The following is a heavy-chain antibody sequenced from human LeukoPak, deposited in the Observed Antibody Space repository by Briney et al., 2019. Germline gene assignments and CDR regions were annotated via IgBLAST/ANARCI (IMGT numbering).Heavy chain of an antibody. V-gene: IGHV3-66*02. CDR1: GFTGGSIY. J-gene: IGHJ4*02. CDR2: IYSGGSK. D-gene: IGHD3-22*01. CDR3: ARGRYDSSGYYYYFDY. Sequence: AGSLRLSCSASGFTGGSIYMSWVRQAPGQGLEWVSVIYSGGSKYYADSVKGVFTISKDNSKNTLYLQMNSLRAEDTAVYYCARGRYDSSGYYYYFDYWGQGTLVTVSS.